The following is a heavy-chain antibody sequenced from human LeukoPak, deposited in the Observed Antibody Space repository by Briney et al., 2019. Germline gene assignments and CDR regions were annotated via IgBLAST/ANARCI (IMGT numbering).Heavy chain of an antibody. D-gene: IGHD6-19*01. CDR1: GFTFSDYY. J-gene: IGHJ3*02. Sequence: GGSLRLSCAASGFTFSDYYMSWIRQAPGKGLEWVSYISSSGSTIYYADPVKGRFTISRDNAKNSLYLQMNSLRAEDTAVYYCARAKDLAVANDAFDIWGQGTMVTVSS. V-gene: IGHV3-11*04. CDR2: ISSSGSTI. CDR3: ARAKDLAVANDAFDI.